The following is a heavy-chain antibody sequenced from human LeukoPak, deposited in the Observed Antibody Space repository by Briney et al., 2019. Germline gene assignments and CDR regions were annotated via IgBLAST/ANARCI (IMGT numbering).Heavy chain of an antibody. Sequence: GASVKVSCKASGYTFTDSYLHWVQQAPGRGLVWVGRIDPEHDKTIYADNFQHRVTITADTSTDTGYMFMSSLTSDDTAVYYCATDIVGGTHGDAFDLWGQGTVVIVSS. CDR2: IDPEHDKT. V-gene: IGHV1-69-2*01. D-gene: IGHD1-26*01. CDR1: GYTFTDSY. CDR3: ATDIVGGTHGDAFDL. J-gene: IGHJ3*01.